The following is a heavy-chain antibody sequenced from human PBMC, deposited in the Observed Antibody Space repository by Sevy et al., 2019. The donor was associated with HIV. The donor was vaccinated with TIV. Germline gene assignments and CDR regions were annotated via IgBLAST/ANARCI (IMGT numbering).Heavy chain of an antibody. D-gene: IGHD3-10*01. J-gene: IGHJ4*02. V-gene: IGHV1-2*02. CDR3: ARSVYGSGTYLNDY. CDR2: INPSSGGT. CDR1: GYTFTGYY. Sequence: ALVKVSCKASGYTFTGYYVHWVRRAPGQGLEWMGWINPSSGGTNYGQKFHGRVTMTRDTSITTAYMELNSLRSDDTAVYYCARSVYGSGTYLNDYWGQGTLVTVSS.